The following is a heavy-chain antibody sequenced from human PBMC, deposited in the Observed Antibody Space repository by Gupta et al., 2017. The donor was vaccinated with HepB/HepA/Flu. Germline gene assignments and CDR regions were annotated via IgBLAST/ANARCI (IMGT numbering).Heavy chain of an antibody. J-gene: IGHJ4*02. V-gene: IGHV3-23*01. Sequence: EVQLLESGGGLVQPGGSLRLSCAASGFTFSSYAMSWVRQAPGKGLEWVSAISGSGGSTYYADSVKGRFTISRDNSKNTLYLQMNSLRAEDTAVYYCAKHGVDFWSGMYPRGFDYWGQGTLVTVSS. D-gene: IGHD3-3*01. CDR2: ISGSGGST. CDR3: AKHGVDFWSGMYPRGFDY. CDR1: GFTFSSYA.